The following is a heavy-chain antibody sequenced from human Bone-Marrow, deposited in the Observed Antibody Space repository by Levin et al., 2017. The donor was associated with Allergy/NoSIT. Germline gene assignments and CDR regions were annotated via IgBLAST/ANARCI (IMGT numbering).Heavy chain of an antibody. CDR2: ISSRE. Sequence: RPGGSLRLSCEASGFVFRAYSMAWVRQAPGKGLEWVSYISSREYYADSVKGRFTISRDDAKDLMHLEMNSLRDEDTAVYFCVRDGGSIGYDFDFWGQGTLVAVSS. V-gene: IGHV3-48*02. CDR1: GFVFRAYS. J-gene: IGHJ4*02. CDR3: VRDGGSIGYDFDF. D-gene: IGHD5-12*01.